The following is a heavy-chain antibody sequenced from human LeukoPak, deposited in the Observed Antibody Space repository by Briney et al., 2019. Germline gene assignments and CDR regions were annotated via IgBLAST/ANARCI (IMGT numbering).Heavy chain of an antibody. CDR1: GASISSYY. D-gene: IGHD3-22*01. CDR3: ARENPSGYYNRPIDY. J-gene: IGHJ4*02. Sequence: SETLSPTCTVSGASISSYYWSWIRQPPGKGLQWIGDIYYSGSIKYNPSLKSRVTMSVDTSKNQFSLKLSSVTAADTAIYYCARENPSGYYNRPIDYWGQGTLVTVSS. CDR2: IYYSGSI. V-gene: IGHV4-59*01.